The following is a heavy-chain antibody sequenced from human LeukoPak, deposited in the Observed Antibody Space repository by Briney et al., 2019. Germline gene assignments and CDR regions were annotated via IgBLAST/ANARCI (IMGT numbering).Heavy chain of an antibody. Sequence: GGSLRLSCAASGFTFSSYWMSWVRQAPGKGLEGVANMKKDGSEKYYVDSVKGRFTISRNNAKNSLYLQMNSLRAEDTAVYYCARERRRFGRLEFDYRGQGTLVTVSS. CDR2: MKKDGSEK. V-gene: IGHV3-7*01. CDR1: GFTFSSYW. D-gene: IGHD3-10*01. J-gene: IGHJ4*02. CDR3: ARERRRFGRLEFDY.